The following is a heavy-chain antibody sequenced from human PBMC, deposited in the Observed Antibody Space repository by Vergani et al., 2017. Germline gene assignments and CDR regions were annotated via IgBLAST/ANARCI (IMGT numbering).Heavy chain of an antibody. D-gene: IGHD3-10*01. CDR1: GGSISSSSYY. J-gene: IGHJ5*02. V-gene: IGHV4-39*07. Sequence: QLQLQESGPGLVKPSETLSLTCTVSGGSISSSSYYWGWIRQPPGKGLEWIGSIYYSGSTYYNPSLKSRVTISVDTSKNQFSLKLSSVTAADTAVYYCARDYGWFGELFGWFDPWGQGTLVNVSS. CDR3: ARDYGWFGELFGWFDP. CDR2: IYYSGST.